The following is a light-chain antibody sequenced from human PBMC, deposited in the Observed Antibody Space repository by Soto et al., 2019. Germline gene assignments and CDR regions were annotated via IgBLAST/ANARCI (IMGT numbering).Light chain of an antibody. Sequence: IQMTQSPSTLSASVGDRVTITFRASQSISSWLAWYQQKPGKAPKLLIYDASSLESGVPSRFSGSGSGTEFTLTISSLQPDDFATYYCQQYNSYSITFGQGTRLEIK. J-gene: IGKJ5*01. V-gene: IGKV1-5*01. CDR2: DAS. CDR1: QSISSW. CDR3: QQYNSYSIT.